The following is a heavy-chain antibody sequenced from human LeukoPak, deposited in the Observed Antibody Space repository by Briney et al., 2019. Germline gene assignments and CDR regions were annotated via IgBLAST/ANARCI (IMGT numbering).Heavy chain of an antibody. V-gene: IGHV3-9*01. CDR2: ISWNSGSI. Sequence: GGSLRLSCAASGFTFDDYAMHWVRQAPGKGLEWVSGISWNSGSIGYADSVKGRFTISRDNAKNSLYLQMSSLRAEDTALYYCAKGRYYDFWSGYLDYWGQGTLVTVSS. J-gene: IGHJ4*02. D-gene: IGHD3-3*01. CDR1: GFTFDDYA. CDR3: AKGRYYDFWSGYLDY.